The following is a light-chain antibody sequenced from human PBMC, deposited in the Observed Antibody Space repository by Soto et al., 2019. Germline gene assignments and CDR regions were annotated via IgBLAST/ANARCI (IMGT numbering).Light chain of an antibody. J-gene: IGLJ1*01. CDR3: SSYTTTSNYV. Sequence: QSALTQPASVSGSPGQSITISCTGSISDVGSYDLVSWYQQHPGKAPKLMIYQVNRRPSGVSNRFFGSKSGNTASLDISGLQADDEADYYCSSYTTTSNYVFGTGTKLTVL. CDR2: QVN. V-gene: IGLV2-14*02. CDR1: ISDVGSYDL.